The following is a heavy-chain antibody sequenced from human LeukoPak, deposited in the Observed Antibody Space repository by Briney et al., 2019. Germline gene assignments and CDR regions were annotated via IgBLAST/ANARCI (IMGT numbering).Heavy chain of an antibody. CDR2: ITWNGGST. V-gene: IGHV3-20*04. D-gene: IGHD2-15*01. Sequence: GGSLRLSCAASGFTFDDYGMSWVRQAPGQGPEWVSGITWNGGSTDYAASVKGRFTISRDNAKNSLYLRMNSLRDEDTALYYCARGGGSIRHSYYYYVDVWGKGTSVTVSS. J-gene: IGHJ6*03. CDR3: ARGGGSIRHSYYYYVDV. CDR1: GFTFDDYG.